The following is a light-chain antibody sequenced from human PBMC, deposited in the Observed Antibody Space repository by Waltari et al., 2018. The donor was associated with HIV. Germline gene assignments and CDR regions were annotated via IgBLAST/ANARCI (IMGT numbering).Light chain of an antibody. CDR3: QVWDSSSDNHVV. Sequence: SYVVTQPPSVSVAPGQTARITCGGNNIGTKSVHWYQQKPGQSPVLVVYDDSDRPSGIPERFSGSNSGNTATMTISRVEAGDEADYHCQVWDSSSDNHVVFGGGTKLTVL. V-gene: IGLV3-21*02. CDR1: NIGTKS. CDR2: DDS. J-gene: IGLJ2*01.